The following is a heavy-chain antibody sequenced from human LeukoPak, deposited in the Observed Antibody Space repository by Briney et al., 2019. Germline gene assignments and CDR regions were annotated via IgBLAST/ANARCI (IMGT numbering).Heavy chain of an antibody. CDR2: IKGDGSEK. J-gene: IGHJ4*02. CDR1: GFTFNSYW. CDR3: ARGGTYNYDSSGYSYYFDY. D-gene: IGHD3-22*01. Sequence: GGSLRLSCAASGFTFNSYWMSWVRQAPGKGLEWVANIKGDGSEKYHVDSVKGRFTISRDNAKNTLYLQMNSLRAEDTAVYYCARGGTYNYDSSGYSYYFDYWGQGTLVTVSS. V-gene: IGHV3-7*02.